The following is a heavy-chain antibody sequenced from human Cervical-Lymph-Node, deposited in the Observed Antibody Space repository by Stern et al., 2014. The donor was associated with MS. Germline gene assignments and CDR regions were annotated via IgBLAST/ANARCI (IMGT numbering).Heavy chain of an antibody. CDR2: INVNTGGT. V-gene: IGHV1-2*06. J-gene: IGHJ4*02. Sequence: VQLVESGAELKKPGASVKVSCKASGYTFTGFYLHWVRQAPGKGLEWVGRINVNTGGTRFSQKFQGRVVLAGDSSINTAYMEIKSLTSDDTAVYFCARDYDGYQEDPRLDHWGQGTLVSVSS. CDR1: GYTFTGFY. D-gene: IGHD5-24*01. CDR3: ARDYDGYQEDPRLDH.